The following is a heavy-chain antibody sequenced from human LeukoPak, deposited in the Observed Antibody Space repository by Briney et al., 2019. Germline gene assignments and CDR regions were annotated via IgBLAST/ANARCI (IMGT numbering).Heavy chain of an antibody. CDR3: AGQVWFGELLDY. D-gene: IGHD3-10*01. CDR2: IYYSGST. J-gene: IGHJ4*02. V-gene: IGHV4-31*03. Sequence: PSQTLSLTCTVSGGSISSGGYYWSWIRQHPGKGLEWIGYIYYSGSTYYNPSLKSRVTISVDTSKNQFSLKLSSVTAADTAVYYCAGQVWFGELLDYWGQETLVTVSS. CDR1: GGSISSGGYY.